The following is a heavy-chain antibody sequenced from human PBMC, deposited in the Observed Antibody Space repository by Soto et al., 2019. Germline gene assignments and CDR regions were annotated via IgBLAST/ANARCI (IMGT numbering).Heavy chain of an antibody. CDR3: ARENRIAVAGTLNYGMDV. D-gene: IGHD6-19*01. J-gene: IGHJ6*02. V-gene: IGHV3-21*04. CDR1: GFTFSTYS. CDR2: ITTSSSFR. Sequence: GGSLRLSCAASGFTFSTYSMNWVRQAPGKGLEWVSDITTSSSFRFYADSVKGRFTISRDNSKNTLYLQMNSLRAEDTAVYYCARENRIAVAGTLNYGMDVWGQGTTVTVSS.